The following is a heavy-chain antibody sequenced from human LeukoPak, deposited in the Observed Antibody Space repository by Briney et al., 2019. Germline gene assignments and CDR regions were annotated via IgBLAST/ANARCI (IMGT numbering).Heavy chain of an antibody. J-gene: IGHJ4*02. V-gene: IGHV4-4*07. Sequence: PSETLSLTCTVSGGSISSYYWSWIRQPAGKGLEWIGRIYTSGSTNYNPSLKSRVTMSVDTSKNQFSLKLSSVTAADTAVYYCARGRRYFDWLYGDYWGQGTLVTVSS. CDR2: IYTSGST. CDR3: ARGRRYFDWLYGDY. D-gene: IGHD3-9*01. CDR1: GGSISSYY.